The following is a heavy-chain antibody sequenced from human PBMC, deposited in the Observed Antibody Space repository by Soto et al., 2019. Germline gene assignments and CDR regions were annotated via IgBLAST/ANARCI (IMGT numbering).Heavy chain of an antibody. Sequence: QVQLVESGGGLVQPGGSLRLSCAASGFTFSSYGMHWVRQAPGKGLEWVAVIWYDGSNKYYADSVKGRFTISRDNSKNTLYLQMHSLRAEDTAVYYYARDLRIAAAGLSNYYDYYMDVWGKGTTVTVSS. CDR1: GFTFSSYG. CDR3: ARDLRIAAAGLSNYYDYYMDV. V-gene: IGHV3-33*01. D-gene: IGHD6-13*01. CDR2: IWYDGSNK. J-gene: IGHJ6*03.